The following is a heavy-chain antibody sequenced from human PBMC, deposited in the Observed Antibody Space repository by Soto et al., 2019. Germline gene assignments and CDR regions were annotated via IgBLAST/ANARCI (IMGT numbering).Heavy chain of an antibody. CDR3: ARVGTLVRGTYYFDS. Sequence: QVQLVESGGGVVQPGRSLRLSCAASGFTFSSYAMHWVRQAPGKGLEWVAVISYDGSNKYCADSVKGRFTISRDNSKNPVYLQMNSLRAEDTAVYYCARVGTLVRGTYYFDSWGQGTLVTVSS. CDR2: ISYDGSNK. J-gene: IGHJ4*02. V-gene: IGHV3-30-3*01. D-gene: IGHD3-10*01. CDR1: GFTFSSYA.